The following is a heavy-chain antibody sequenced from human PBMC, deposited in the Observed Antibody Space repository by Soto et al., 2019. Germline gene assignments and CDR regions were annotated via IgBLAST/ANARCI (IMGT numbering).Heavy chain of an antibody. CDR2: IYYSGST. CDR3: ARRKSQRTFDY. Sequence: SETLSLTCTVSGGSISSYYWSWIRQPPGKGLEWIGYIYYSGSTNYNPSLKSRVTISVDTSKNQFSLKLSSVTAADTAVYYCARRKSQRTFDYWGQGTLVTVSS. V-gene: IGHV4-59*08. CDR1: GGSISSYY. J-gene: IGHJ4*02.